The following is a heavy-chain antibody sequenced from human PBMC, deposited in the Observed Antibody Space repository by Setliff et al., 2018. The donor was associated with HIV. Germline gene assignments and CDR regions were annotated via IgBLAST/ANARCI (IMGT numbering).Heavy chain of an antibody. CDR1: GGSISSSNW. Sequence: LSLTCAVSGGSISSSNWWSWVRQPPGKGLEWIGEIYHSGGTNYNPSLKSRVTISLDKSKNHFSLELRSVTAADTAVYYCARESELRRIDSWGQGTLVTVSS. CDR2: IYHSGGT. J-gene: IGHJ4*02. D-gene: IGHD1-1*01. V-gene: IGHV4-4*02. CDR3: ARESELRRIDS.